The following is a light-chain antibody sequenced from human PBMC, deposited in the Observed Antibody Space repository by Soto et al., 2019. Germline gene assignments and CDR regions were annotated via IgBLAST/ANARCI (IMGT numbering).Light chain of an antibody. Sequence: IQLTQSPSSLSASVGDRVTITCRASQGIGNYLAWYQQKPGKVPKXXIYTSSTLQSGVPSRFSGSGSGTDFTLTISNLQPEDVATYYCQKHNAAPLTFGGGTKVDIK. CDR2: TSS. CDR1: QGIGNY. CDR3: QKHNAAPLT. J-gene: IGKJ4*01. V-gene: IGKV1-27*01.